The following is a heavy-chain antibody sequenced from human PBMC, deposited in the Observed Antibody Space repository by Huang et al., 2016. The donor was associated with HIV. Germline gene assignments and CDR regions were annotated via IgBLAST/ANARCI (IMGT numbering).Heavy chain of an antibody. D-gene: IGHD1-1*01. Sequence: VQLVQSGAEVRRPGSSVRVSCKAAGGSFNSLAFKWVRKAPGQGLECMGGIVPMFSVTNYAERFQNRLTISADKSTNTVYMELRSLRSEDTGVFYCAREGQTWYGKPIAAFEIWGQGTTVSVSS. V-gene: IGHV1-69*10. CDR2: IVPMFSVT. J-gene: IGHJ3*02. CDR3: AREGQTWYGKPIAAFEI. CDR1: GGSFNSLA.